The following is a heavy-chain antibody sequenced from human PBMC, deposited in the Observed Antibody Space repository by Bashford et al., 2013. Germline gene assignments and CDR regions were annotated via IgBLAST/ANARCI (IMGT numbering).Heavy chain of an antibody. CDR1: VAPSAVVVTT. CDR2: LLQWEH. CDR3: ARDAYGDYSPPLGY. V-gene: IGHV4-61*01. D-gene: IGHD4-17*01. Sequence: SSETLSSPALSLVAPSAVVVTTGAGSGSPREGTGVDWVYLLQWEHQLQPSLKSRVTISVDTSKNQFSLKLSSVTAADTAVYYCARDAYGDYSPPLGYWGQGTLVTVSS. J-gene: IGHJ4*02.